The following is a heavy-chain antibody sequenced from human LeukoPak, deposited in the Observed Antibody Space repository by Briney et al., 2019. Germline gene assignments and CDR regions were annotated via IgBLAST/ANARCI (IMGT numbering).Heavy chain of an antibody. CDR2: ISSSISYM. CDR1: GFTFSYYN. D-gene: IGHD3-10*01. CDR3: ARDYMRAELLWFGESFDF. Sequence: GGSLRLSCAASGFTFSYYNMNWVRQAPGKGLEWVSSISSSISYMYYADSVKGRFTISRDNAKNSLYLQMNSLRAEDTAVYYCARDYMRAELLWFGESFDFWGQGTLVTVSS. V-gene: IGHV3-21*01. J-gene: IGHJ4*02.